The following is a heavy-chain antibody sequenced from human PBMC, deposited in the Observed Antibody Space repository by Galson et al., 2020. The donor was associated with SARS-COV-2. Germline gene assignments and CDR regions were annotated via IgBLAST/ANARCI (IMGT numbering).Heavy chain of an antibody. D-gene: IGHD3-22*01. V-gene: IGHV4-4*02. CDR2: IYHSGST. CDR3: AREETDYDSSGPVYYYYGMDV. J-gene: IGHJ6*02. Sequence: SSSSNWWSWVRQPPGKGLEWIGEIYHSGSTNYNPSLKSRVTISVDKSKNQFSLKLSSVTAADTAVYYCAREETDYDSSGPVYYYYGMDVWGQGTTVTVSS. CDR1: SSSSNW.